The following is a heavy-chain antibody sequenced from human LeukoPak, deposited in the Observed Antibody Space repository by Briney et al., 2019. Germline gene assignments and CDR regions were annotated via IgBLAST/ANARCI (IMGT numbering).Heavy chain of an antibody. V-gene: IGHV3-23*01. J-gene: IGHJ6*02. Sequence: GGSLRLSCAASGFTFSSYAMSWVRQAPGKGLEWVSAISGSGGSTYYADSVKGRFTISRDNSKNTLYLQMNSLRAEDTAVYYCAKRSMVRGSGSYYYYGMDVWGQGTTVTVSS. CDR1: GFTFSSYA. CDR2: ISGSGGST. CDR3: AKRSMVRGSGSYYYYGMDV. D-gene: IGHD3-10*01.